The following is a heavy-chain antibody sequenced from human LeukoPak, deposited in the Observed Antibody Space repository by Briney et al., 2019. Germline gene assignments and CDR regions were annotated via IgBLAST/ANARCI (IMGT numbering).Heavy chain of an antibody. CDR1: GYTFTGYY. V-gene: IGHV1-2*04. D-gene: IGHD3-16*01. CDR3: ARASVWGGYYGMDV. Sequence: ASVKVSCKASGYTFTGYYMHWVRRAPGQGLEWMGWINPNSGGTNYAQKFQGWVTMTRDTSISTAYMELSRLRSDDTAVYYCARASVWGGYYGMDVWGKGTTVTVSS. CDR2: INPNSGGT. J-gene: IGHJ6*04.